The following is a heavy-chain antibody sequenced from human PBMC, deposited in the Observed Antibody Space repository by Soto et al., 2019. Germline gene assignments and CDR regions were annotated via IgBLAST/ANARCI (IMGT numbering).Heavy chain of an antibody. D-gene: IGHD3-22*01. V-gene: IGHV4-30-4*01. J-gene: IGHJ4*02. Sequence: SETLSLTCTVSGGSISSGDYYWSWIRQPPGKGLEWIGYIYYSGSTYYNPSLKSRVTISVDTSKNQFSLKLSSVTAADTAVYYWARENYYDSSGLDYWGQGTRVTVAS. CDR1: GGSISSGDYY. CDR3: ARENYYDSSGLDY. CDR2: IYYSGST.